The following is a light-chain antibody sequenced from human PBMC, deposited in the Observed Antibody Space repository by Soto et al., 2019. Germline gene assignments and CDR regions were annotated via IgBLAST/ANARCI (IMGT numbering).Light chain of an antibody. CDR1: ESVSDY. CDR2: AAS. V-gene: IGKV3-11*01. J-gene: IGKJ5*01. Sequence: EIVLTQSPGALSLSPGERATLSCWASESVSDYLAWYQQKPGLAPRLLIYAASTRATGIPDRFSGSGSGTDFTLSISRMEPEDFAVYYCQQRSNWPTTFGQGTRLEI. CDR3: QQRSNWPTT.